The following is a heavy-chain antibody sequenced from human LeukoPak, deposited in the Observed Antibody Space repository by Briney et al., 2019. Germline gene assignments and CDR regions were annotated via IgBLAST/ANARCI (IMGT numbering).Heavy chain of an antibody. CDR2: IKQGGSER. V-gene: IGHV3-7*01. CDR1: GFTFSSYW. D-gene: IGHD6-19*01. J-gene: IGHJ4*02. Sequence: GGSLRLPCAASGFTFSSYWMSWVRQAPGKGLEWVANIKQGGSERYYVDSVKGRFTISRDNAKNSLYLQMNSLRAEDTAVYYCAREGYGTGWYQDCWGQGTLVTVSS. CDR3: AREGYGTGWYQDC.